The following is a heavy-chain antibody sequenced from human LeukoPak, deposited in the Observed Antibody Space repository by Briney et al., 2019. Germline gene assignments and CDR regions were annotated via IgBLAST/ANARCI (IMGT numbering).Heavy chain of an antibody. CDR1: GFTFSSYA. CDR2: ISSNGGST. Sequence: PGGSLRLSCAASGFTFSSYAMHWVRQAPGKGLEYVSAISSNGGSTYYANSVKGRFTISRDNSKNTLYLQMGSLRAEDMAVYYCARGGYGDSLGAFDISGQGTMATVA. J-gene: IGHJ3*02. D-gene: IGHD4-17*01. CDR3: ARGGYGDSLGAFDI. V-gene: IGHV3-64*01.